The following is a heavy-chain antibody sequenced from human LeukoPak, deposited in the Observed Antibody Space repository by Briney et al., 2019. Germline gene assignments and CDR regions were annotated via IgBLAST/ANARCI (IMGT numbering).Heavy chain of an antibody. CDR3: ARQLGYCSDGSCYFDY. CDR2: INTSGGRT. Sequence: GGXLXXSCAASGFTFSNYAMSWVRQGPGRGLECVSAINTSGGRTYYADSVKGRFTISRDNSKNTLHLQMNSLRAEDTAVYHCARQLGYCSDGSCYFDYWGQGTLVTVSS. D-gene: IGHD2-15*01. V-gene: IGHV3-23*01. CDR1: GFTFSNYA. J-gene: IGHJ4*02.